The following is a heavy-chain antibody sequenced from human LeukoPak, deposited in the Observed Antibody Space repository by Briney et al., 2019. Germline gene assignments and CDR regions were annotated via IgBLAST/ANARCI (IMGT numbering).Heavy chain of an antibody. CDR2: ISAYNGNT. Sequence: ASVKVSCKASGYTFTSYGISWVRPAPGQGLEWMGWISAYNGNTNYAQKLQGRVTMTTDTSTSTAYMELRSLRSDDTAVYYCARSALYMVRGVSDYWGQGTLVTVSS. V-gene: IGHV1-18*01. D-gene: IGHD3-10*01. J-gene: IGHJ4*02. CDR1: GYTFTSYG. CDR3: ARSALYMVRGVSDY.